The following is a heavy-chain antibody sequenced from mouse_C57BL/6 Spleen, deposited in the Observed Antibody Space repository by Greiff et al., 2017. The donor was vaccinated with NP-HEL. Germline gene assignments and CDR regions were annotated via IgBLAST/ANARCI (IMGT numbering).Heavy chain of an antibody. CDR1: GYTFTDYY. CDR2: INPNNGGT. D-gene: IGHD2-3*01. V-gene: IGHV1-26*01. Sequence: EVQLQQSGPELVKPGASVKISCKASGYTFTDYYMNWVKQSHGKSLEWIGDINPNNGGTSYNQKFKGKATLTVDKSSSTAYMELRSLTSEDSAVYYCARDGHDERAMDYWGQGTSVTVSS. J-gene: IGHJ4*01. CDR3: ARDGHDERAMDY.